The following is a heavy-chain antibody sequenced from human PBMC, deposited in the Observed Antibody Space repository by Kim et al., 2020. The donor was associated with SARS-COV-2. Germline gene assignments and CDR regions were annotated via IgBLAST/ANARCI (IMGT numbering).Heavy chain of an antibody. CDR3: EKDPRDYYYGMDV. Sequence: GGSLRLSCAASGFTFSSYAMSWVRQAPGKGLEWVSAISGSGGSTYYADSVKGRFTISRDNSKNTLYLQMNSLRAEDTAVYYCEKDPRDYYYGMDVWGQGTTVTVSS. CDR1: GFTFSSYA. CDR2: ISGSGGST. J-gene: IGHJ6*02. V-gene: IGHV3-23*01.